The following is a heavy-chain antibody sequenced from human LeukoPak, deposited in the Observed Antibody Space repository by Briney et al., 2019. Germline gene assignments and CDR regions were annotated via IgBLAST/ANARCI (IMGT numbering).Heavy chain of an antibody. CDR1: GGSISSSSYY. V-gene: IGHV4-39*07. CDR2: IYYSGST. CDR3: ARNMVGQQLVRTDRYYYYMDV. D-gene: IGHD6-6*01. J-gene: IGHJ6*03. Sequence: PSETLSLTCTVSGGSISSSSYYWGWIRQPPGKGLEWIGSIYYSGSTYYNPSLKSRVTISVDTSKNQFSLKLSSVTAADTAVYYCARNMVGQQLVRTDRYYYYMDVWGKGTTVTVSS.